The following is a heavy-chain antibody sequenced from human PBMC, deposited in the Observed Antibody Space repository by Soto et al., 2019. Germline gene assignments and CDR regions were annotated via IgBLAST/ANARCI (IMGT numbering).Heavy chain of an antibody. CDR2: TYYRSKWYN. D-gene: IGHD2-2*01. J-gene: IGHJ6*02. Sequence: PSQTLSLTCAISGDSVSSNSAAWNWIRQSPSRGLEWLGRTYYRSKWYNDYAVSVKSRITINPDTSKNQFSLQLNSVTPEDTAVYYCARAQWDQLLYYYGMDVWGQGTTVTVSS. CDR1: GDSVSSNSAA. V-gene: IGHV6-1*01. CDR3: ARAQWDQLLYYYGMDV.